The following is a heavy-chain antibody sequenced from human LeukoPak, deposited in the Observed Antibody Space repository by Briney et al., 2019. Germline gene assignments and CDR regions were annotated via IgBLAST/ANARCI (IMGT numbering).Heavy chain of an antibody. V-gene: IGHV4-59*01. Sequence: PSETLSLTCTVSGGSISSYYWSWIRQPPGKGLKWIGNIYYSGYTTYNPSLRSRVTISVDTSKNQFSLKLSSVTAADTGVYYCARETSPKGAHYMDVWGKGTTIT. CDR1: GGSISSYY. CDR3: ARETSPKGAHYMDV. J-gene: IGHJ6*03. CDR2: IYYSGYT. D-gene: IGHD3-16*01.